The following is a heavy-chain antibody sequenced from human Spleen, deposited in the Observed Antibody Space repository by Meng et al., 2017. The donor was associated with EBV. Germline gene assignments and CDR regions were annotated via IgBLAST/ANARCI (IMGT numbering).Heavy chain of an antibody. V-gene: IGHV4-39*01. CDR1: GDSSSIFYY. Sequence: ESGHDQGKPSEPLSPPCTVSGDSSSIFYYWGWIRQPPGRGLEWIGSVHYTGSTYYSPSLKSRVTVSVDTSKNQFSLRLTSVTAADTAVYYCARPFPSWQSPRLDPFGAWGQGTLVTVS. D-gene: IGHD6-19*01. J-gene: IGHJ5*02. CDR2: VHYTGST. CDR3: ARPFPSWQSPRLDPFGA.